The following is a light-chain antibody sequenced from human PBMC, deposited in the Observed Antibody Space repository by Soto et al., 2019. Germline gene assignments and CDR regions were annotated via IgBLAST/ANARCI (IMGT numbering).Light chain of an antibody. CDR3: QQYNSYSDT. V-gene: IGKV3D-15*01. CDR2: GAS. CDR1: QSVSNN. Sequence: EIVLTQSPATLSVSPGERAALSCRASQSVSNNLAWYQQRPGQPPRLLIFGASTRATGIPARFSGSGSEAEFALTISTLQSEDFAVYYCQQYNSYSDTFGQGTKLEIK. J-gene: IGKJ2*01.